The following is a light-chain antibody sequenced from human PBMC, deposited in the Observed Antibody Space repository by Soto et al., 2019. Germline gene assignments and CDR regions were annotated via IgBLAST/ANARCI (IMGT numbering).Light chain of an antibody. CDR1: QSVGNN. CDR3: QQHAHWPLT. Sequence: EIVLTQSPAXXSLSPGERATLSCRASQSVGNNLAWYQQKPGQAPGLLIYEASTRATGIPARFSGSGSGTDFTLTISSLEPEDFAVYYCQQHAHWPLTFGGGTKVEIK. V-gene: IGKV3-11*01. J-gene: IGKJ4*01. CDR2: EAS.